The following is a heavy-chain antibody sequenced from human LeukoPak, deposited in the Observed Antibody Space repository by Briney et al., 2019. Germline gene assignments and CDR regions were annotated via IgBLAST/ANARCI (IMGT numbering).Heavy chain of an antibody. J-gene: IGHJ4*02. CDR1: SGSISSYY. CDR3: ARAESYYSYFDY. Sequence: SETLSLTCTVSSGSISSYYWSWIRQPPGKGLEWIGYTYYSGSTNYNPSLKSRVTISVDTSKNQFSLKLNSVTAADTAMYYCARAESYYSYFDYWGPGTLVTVFS. V-gene: IGHV4-59*01. CDR2: TYYSGST. D-gene: IGHD3-10*01.